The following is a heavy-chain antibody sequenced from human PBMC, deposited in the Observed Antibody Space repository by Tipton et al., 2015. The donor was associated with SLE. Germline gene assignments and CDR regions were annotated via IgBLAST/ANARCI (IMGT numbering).Heavy chain of an antibody. Sequence: SLRLSCAAYDFSFSSSWMSWLRQAPGKGLEWVINIKPDGGEIYSVDSVKGRFTIPRDNAEESLFLQMDSLRADDTAVYYCARQARRYDFYVPWDYMDVWGEGVTVTVSS. CDR3: ARQARRYDFYVPWDYMDV. CDR2: IKPDGGEI. CDR1: DFSFSSSW. D-gene: IGHD3-3*01. V-gene: IGHV3-7*01. J-gene: IGHJ6*03.